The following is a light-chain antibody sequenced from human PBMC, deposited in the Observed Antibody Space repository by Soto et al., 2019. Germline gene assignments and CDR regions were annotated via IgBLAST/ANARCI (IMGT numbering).Light chain of an antibody. J-gene: IGKJ1*01. CDR2: DVS. CDR1: QTVERW. Sequence: IQMTQSPSTLSASVGDRVTITCRASQTVERWLAWYQQKPGRAPSLLISDVSSLERGVPSRFSGSGSATEFTLTISGLQPDDFATYYCQQYKDSMWTFGQGTKVDIK. CDR3: QQYKDSMWT. V-gene: IGKV1-5*01.